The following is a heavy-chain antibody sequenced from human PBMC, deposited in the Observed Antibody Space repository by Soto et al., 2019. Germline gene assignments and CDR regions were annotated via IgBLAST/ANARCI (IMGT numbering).Heavy chain of an antibody. V-gene: IGHV3-30*03. J-gene: IGHJ4*02. CDR1: GFTVSSYG. CDR2: ISRDGGTK. CDR3: TGEVASGD. D-gene: IGHD2-8*02. Sequence: QVQLVESGGGVVQPGRSLRLSCAVSGFTVSSYGMHWVRQAPGKGLEWVAVISRDGGTKYYADYVKGRFTISRDNSRNTLFPEMNSLRSDDMAVYYCTGEVASGDWGQGTLVTVSS.